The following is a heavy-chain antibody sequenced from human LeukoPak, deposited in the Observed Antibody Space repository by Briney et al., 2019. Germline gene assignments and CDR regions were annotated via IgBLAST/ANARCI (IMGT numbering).Heavy chain of an antibody. J-gene: IGHJ6*03. CDR2: IYYSGST. CDR1: GGSISSSSYY. V-gene: IGHV4-39*01. D-gene: IGHD3-3*01. CDR3: ARGATLRDYDFWSGYYYYYMDV. Sequence: SETLSLTCTVSGGSISSSSYYWGWIRQPPGKGLEWIGSIYYSGSTYYNPSLKSRVTISVDTSKNQFSLKLSSVTAADTAVYYCARGATLRDYDFWSGYYYYYMDVWGKGTTVTVSS.